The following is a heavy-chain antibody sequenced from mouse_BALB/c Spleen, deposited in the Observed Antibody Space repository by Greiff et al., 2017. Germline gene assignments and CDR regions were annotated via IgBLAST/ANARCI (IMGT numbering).Heavy chain of an antibody. Sequence: VQRVESGPDLVAPSQSLSITCTVSGFSLTSYGVHWVRQPPGKGLEWLVVIWSDGSTTYNSALKSRLSISKDNSKSQVFLKMNSLQTDDTAMYYCARVDYYRYDGFAYWGQGTLVTVSA. CDR3: ARVDYYRYDGFAY. CDR2: IWSDGST. D-gene: IGHD2-14*01. CDR1: GFSLTSYG. J-gene: IGHJ3*01. V-gene: IGHV2-6-2*01.